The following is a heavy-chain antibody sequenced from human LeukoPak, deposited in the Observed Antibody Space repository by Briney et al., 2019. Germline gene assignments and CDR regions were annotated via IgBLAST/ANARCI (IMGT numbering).Heavy chain of an antibody. CDR2: ITSSSNTV. D-gene: IGHD6-19*01. Sequence: GSLRLSCAASGFTFSNYNMFWARQAPGKGLEWVSYITSSSNTVHYADSVKGRFTLSRDNAKSSLYLQMNSLRAEDTAIYYCARLLSGWYLADYWGQGTLVTVSS. CDR1: GFTFSNYN. J-gene: IGHJ4*02. CDR3: ARLLSGWYLADY. V-gene: IGHV3-48*01.